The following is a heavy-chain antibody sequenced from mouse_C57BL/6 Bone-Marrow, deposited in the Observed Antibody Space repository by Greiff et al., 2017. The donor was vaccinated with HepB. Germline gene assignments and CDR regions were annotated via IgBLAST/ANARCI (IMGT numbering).Heavy chain of an antibody. CDR3: AIYYDYPYYFDY. CDR2: SDPEDGET. CDR1: GFNIKDYY. Sequence: VQLKESGAELVKPGASVKLSCTASGFNIKDYYMHWVKQRTEQGLEWIGRSDPEDGETKYAPKFQGKATITADTSSNTAYLQLSSLTSEDTAVYYCAIYYDYPYYFDYWGQGTTLTVSS. D-gene: IGHD2-4*01. V-gene: IGHV14-2*01. J-gene: IGHJ2*01.